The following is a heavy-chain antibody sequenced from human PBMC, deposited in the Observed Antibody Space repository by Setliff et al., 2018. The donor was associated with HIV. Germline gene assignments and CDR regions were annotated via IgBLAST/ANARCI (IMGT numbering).Heavy chain of an antibody. D-gene: IGHD4-17*01. CDR1: GYTFTSYD. V-gene: IGHV1-18*01. CDR3: ARLGKNDYGDYFDY. Sequence: GASVKVSCKASGYTFTSYDITWVRQAPGQGLEWMGWISNDNGNTKYAQKLQGRVTMTTDTSTSTAYMELRSLGSDDTAVYYCARLGKNDYGDYFDYWGQGTLVTVSS. J-gene: IGHJ4*02. CDR2: ISNDNGNT.